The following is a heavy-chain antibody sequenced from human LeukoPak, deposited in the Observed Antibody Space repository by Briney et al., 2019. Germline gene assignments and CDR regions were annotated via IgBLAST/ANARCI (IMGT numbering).Heavy chain of an antibody. D-gene: IGHD5-18*01. CDR3: ARLGDTAMVFRY. CDR2: ISSSSSYI. V-gene: IGHV3-21*01. J-gene: IGHJ4*02. CDR1: GFTFSSYG. Sequence: GGTLRLSCAASGFTFSSYGMSWVRQAPGKGLEWVSSISSSSSYIYYADSVKGRFTISRDNAKNSLYLQMNSLRAEDTAVYYCARLGDTAMVFRYWGQGTLVTVSS.